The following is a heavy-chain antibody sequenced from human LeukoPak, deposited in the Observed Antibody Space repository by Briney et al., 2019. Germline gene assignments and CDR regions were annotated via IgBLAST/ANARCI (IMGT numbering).Heavy chain of an antibody. D-gene: IGHD3-10*01. Sequence: WASVKVSCKASGYTFTSYGISWVRQAPGQGLEWMGWISAYNGNTNYAQKLQGRVTMTTDTSTSTAYMELRSLRSDDTAVYYCARAPMVRGVIISVPSYYFDYWGQGTLVTVSS. CDR2: ISAYNGNT. J-gene: IGHJ4*02. CDR3: ARAPMVRGVIISVPSYYFDY. V-gene: IGHV1-18*01. CDR1: GYTFTSYG.